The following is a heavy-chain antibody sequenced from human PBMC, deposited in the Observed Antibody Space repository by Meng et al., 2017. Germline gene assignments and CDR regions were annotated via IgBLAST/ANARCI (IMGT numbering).Heavy chain of an antibody. Sequence: GESLKISGAASGFTFSSYAMHWVRQAPGKGLEWVAVISYDGSNKYYADSVKGRFTISRDNSKNTLYLQMNSLRAEDTAVYYCARGKLAYCGGDCYVFDYWGQGTLVTVSS. CDR3: ARGKLAYCGGDCYVFDY. CDR2: ISYDGSNK. V-gene: IGHV3-30*01. J-gene: IGHJ4*02. D-gene: IGHD2-21*02. CDR1: GFTFSSYA.